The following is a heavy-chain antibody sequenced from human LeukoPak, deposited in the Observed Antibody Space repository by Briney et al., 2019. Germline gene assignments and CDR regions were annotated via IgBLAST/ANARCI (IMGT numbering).Heavy chain of an antibody. CDR2: ISGSGGST. CDR3: AKEVTMVRAFDY. V-gene: IGHV3-23*01. J-gene: IGHJ4*02. Sequence: PGGSLRLSRAASGFTFSSYDMSWVRQAPGKGLEWVSAISGSGGSTYYADSVKGRFTISRDNSKNTLYLQMNSLRAEDTAVYYCAKEVTMVRAFDYWGQGTLVTVSS. CDR1: GFTFSSYD. D-gene: IGHD3-10*01.